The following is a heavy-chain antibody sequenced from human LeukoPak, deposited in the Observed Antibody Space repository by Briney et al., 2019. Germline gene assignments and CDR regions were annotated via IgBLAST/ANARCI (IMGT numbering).Heavy chain of an antibody. CDR3: ARHLGYDYPEGFDY. CDR1: GGSISSYY. Sequence: SETLSLTCTVSGGSISSYYWSWIRQPPGKGLEWIGYIYYSGSTNYNPSLKSRVTISVDTSKNQFSLNLSSVTAADTAVYYCARHLGYDYPEGFDYWGQGTLVTVSS. J-gene: IGHJ4*02. CDR2: IYYSGST. D-gene: IGHD5-12*01. V-gene: IGHV4-59*08.